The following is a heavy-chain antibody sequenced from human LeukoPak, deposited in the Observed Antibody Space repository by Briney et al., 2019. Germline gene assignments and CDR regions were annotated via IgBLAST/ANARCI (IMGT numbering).Heavy chain of an antibody. CDR1: GYTFTSYG. CDR3: ARVDGDPPNYYGMDV. V-gene: IGHV1-18*01. D-gene: IGHD4-17*01. Sequence: ASVTVSCKASGYTFTSYGISWVRQAPGQGLEWMGWISAYNGNTNYAQKLQGRVTMTTDTSTSTAYMELRSLRSDDTAVYYCARVDGDPPNYYGMDVWGQGTTVTVSS. J-gene: IGHJ6*02. CDR2: ISAYNGNT.